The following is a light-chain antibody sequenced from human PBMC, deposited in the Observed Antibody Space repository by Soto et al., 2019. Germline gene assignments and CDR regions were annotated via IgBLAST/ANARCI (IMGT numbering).Light chain of an antibody. CDR3: CSLTNGATWV. Sequence: QSALTQPASVSGSPGQSITISCTGTNNDVGSHNFVSWYQQYPGKAPKLLIYEASKRPSGLSNRFSGSKSGNTASLTISWLQAEDEADYYCCSLTNGATWVFGGGTKLTVL. J-gene: IGLJ3*02. V-gene: IGLV2-23*01. CDR2: EAS. CDR1: NNDVGSHNF.